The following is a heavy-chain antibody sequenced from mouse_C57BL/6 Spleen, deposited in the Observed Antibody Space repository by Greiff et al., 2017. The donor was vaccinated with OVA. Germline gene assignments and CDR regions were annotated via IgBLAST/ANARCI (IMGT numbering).Heavy chain of an antibody. V-gene: IGHV1-15*01. CDR2: IDPETGGT. CDR3: TRDYYGRSSWFAD. CDR1: GYTFTDYE. D-gene: IGHD1-1*01. Sequence: QVQLQQSGAELVRPGASVTLSCKASGYTFTDYEMHWVKQTPVHGLEWIGAIDPETGGTAYTQNFKGKAILTADKSSSTAYMELRSLTSEDSAVYYCTRDYYGRSSWFADWGQGTPVTVSA. J-gene: IGHJ3*01.